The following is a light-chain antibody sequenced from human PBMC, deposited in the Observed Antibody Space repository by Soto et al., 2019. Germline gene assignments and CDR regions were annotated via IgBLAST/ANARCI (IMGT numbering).Light chain of an antibody. CDR1: SSDVGGYNY. J-gene: IGLJ2*01. CDR2: EVT. Sequence: SALTQPPSASGSPGQSVAISCSGTSSDVGGYNYVSWYQQHPGKAPKLMLYEVTKRPSGVPDRFSGSKSGNTASLTVSGLQAEDEADYYCSSYAGSNNVIFGGGTKLTVL. V-gene: IGLV2-8*01. CDR3: SSYAGSNNVI.